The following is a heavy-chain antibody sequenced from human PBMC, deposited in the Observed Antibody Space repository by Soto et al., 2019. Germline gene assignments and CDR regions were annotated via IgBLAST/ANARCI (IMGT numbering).Heavy chain of an antibody. CDR1: GGTFNTYA. CDR3: AREVQVHTPAFVY. D-gene: IGHD3-10*01. V-gene: IGHV1-69*19. CDR2: ISPMFGAA. J-gene: IGHJ4*02. Sequence: QVQLVQSGAEMKKPGSSVKVPCQSSGGTFNTYAMNWVRQAPGQGPEWMGDISPMFGAANYAPKFQGRVTIPADESTGTSYMQLSSLTSEDTALYFCAREVQVHTPAFVYWGQGTLVTVSS.